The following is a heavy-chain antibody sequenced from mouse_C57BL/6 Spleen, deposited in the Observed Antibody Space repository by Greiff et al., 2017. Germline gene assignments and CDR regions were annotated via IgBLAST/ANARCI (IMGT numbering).Heavy chain of an antibody. V-gene: IGHV1-74*01. CDR1: GYTFTSYW. Sequence: VQLQQSGAELVKPGASVKVSCKASGYTFTSYWMHWVKQRPGQGLEWIGRIHPSDSDTTYNQKFKGKATLTVDKSSSTAYMQLSSLTSDDSAVYYCAIKDDYDWYFDVWGTGTTVTVSS. CDR3: AIKDDYDWYFDV. CDR2: IHPSDSDT. D-gene: IGHD2-4*01. J-gene: IGHJ1*03.